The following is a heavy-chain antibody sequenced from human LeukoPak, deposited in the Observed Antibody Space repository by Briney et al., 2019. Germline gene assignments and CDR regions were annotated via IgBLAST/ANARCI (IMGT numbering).Heavy chain of an antibody. J-gene: IGHJ6*03. CDR1: GYTFTGYY. CDR3: ARAGYCSSTSCSTTSYDYYYMDV. V-gene: IGHV1-2*02. Sequence: GASVKVSCKASGYTFTGYYMHWVRQAPGQGLEWMGWINPNSGGTNYAQKFQGRVTMTRDTSISTAYMELSRLRSDDTAVYYCARAGYCSSTSCSTTSYDYYYMDVWGKGTTVTVSS. D-gene: IGHD2-2*03. CDR2: INPNSGGT.